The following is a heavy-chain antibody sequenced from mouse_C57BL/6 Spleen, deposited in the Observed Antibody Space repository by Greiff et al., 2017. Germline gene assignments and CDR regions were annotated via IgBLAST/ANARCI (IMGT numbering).Heavy chain of an antibody. J-gene: IGHJ2*01. CDR1: GYTFTSYW. D-gene: IGHD2-4*01. V-gene: IGHV1-59*01. CDR3: ARGGDYDGFDY. CDR2: IDPSDSYT. Sequence: VKLQQPGAELVRPGTSVKLSCKASGYTFTSYWMHWVKQRPGQGLEWIGVIDPSDSYTNYNQKFKGKATLTVDTSSSTAYMQLSSLTSEDSAVYYCARGGDYDGFDYWGQGTTLTVSS.